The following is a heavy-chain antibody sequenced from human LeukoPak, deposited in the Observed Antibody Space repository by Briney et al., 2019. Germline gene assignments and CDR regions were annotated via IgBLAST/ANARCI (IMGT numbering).Heavy chain of an antibody. CDR2: ISSSSSYI. CDR3: ARDRENYSYGSSFDY. V-gene: IGHV3-21*01. J-gene: IGHJ4*02. D-gene: IGHD5-18*01. Sequence: GGSLRLSCAASGFTFSSYSMNWVRQAPGKGLEWDSSISSSSSYIYYADSVKGRFTISRDNAKNSLYLQMNSLRAEDTAVYYCARDRENYSYGSSFDYWGQGTLVTVSS. CDR1: GFTFSSYS.